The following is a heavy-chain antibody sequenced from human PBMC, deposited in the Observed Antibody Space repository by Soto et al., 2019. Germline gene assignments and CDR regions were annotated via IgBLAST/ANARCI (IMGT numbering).Heavy chain of an antibody. V-gene: IGHV2-5*01. D-gene: IGHD6-13*01. CDR3: AHPHSSGWYFPWFDP. CDR2: IYWNDDK. CDR1: GFSLSTSGVG. Sequence: SGPTLVNPTQTLTLTCTFSGFSLSTSGVGVGWIRQPPGKALEWLALIYWNDDKRYSPSLESRLTITKDTSKNQVVLTMTNMDPVDTATYYCAHPHSSGWYFPWFDPWGQGTLVTVSS. J-gene: IGHJ5*02.